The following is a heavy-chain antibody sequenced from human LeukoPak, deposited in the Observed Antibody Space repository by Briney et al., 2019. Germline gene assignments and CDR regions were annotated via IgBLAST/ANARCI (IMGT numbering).Heavy chain of an antibody. Sequence: GGSLRLSCAASGFTFSTYWMAWVRQAPGKGLVWVSRIDSDGSGTVYAASVKGRFTISRDNAKNMLYLQMNSLRAEDTAVYYCARGPVGLSALDSWGQGTLVTVSS. CDR2: IDSDGSGT. CDR3: ARGPVGLSALDS. D-gene: IGHD2-15*01. J-gene: IGHJ4*02. V-gene: IGHV3-74*01. CDR1: GFTFSTYW.